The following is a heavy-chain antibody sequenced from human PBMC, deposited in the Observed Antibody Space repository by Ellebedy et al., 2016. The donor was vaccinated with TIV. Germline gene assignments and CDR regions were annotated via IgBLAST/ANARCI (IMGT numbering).Heavy chain of an antibody. D-gene: IGHD3-10*01. J-gene: IGHJ4*02. CDR2: IYDKIGDS. CDR3: ARESPGGGFDY. CDR1: GSSISDYY. V-gene: IGHV4-59*12. Sequence: SETLSLTCSVSGSSISDYYWTWTRQPPGKGLEWIGFIYDKIGDSNYSPSLKSRVTISIDTSKNQLSLKLSSVTAADTAVYYCARESPGGGFDYWGQGTLVTVSS.